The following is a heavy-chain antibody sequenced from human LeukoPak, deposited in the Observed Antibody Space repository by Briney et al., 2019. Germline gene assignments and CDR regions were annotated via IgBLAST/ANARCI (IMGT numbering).Heavy chain of an antibody. CDR1: GFTFSSYG. CDR3: AKDLRKFGELNSWFDP. J-gene: IGHJ5*02. Sequence: GGSLRLSCAASGFTFSSYGMHWVRQAPGKGLEWVAVISYDGSNKYYADSVKGRFTISRDNSKNTLYLQMNSLRAEDTAVYYCAKDLRKFGELNSWFDPWGQGTLVTVSS. D-gene: IGHD3-10*01. CDR2: ISYDGSNK. V-gene: IGHV3-30*18.